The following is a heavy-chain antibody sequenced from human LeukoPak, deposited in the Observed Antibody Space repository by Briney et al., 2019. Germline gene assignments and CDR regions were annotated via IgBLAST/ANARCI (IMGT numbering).Heavy chain of an antibody. CDR1: GFTFDDYA. V-gene: IGHV3-9*01. Sequence: GGSLRLSCAASGFTFDDYAMHWVRQAPGEGLEWVSGISWNSGSIGYADSVKGRFTISRDNAKNPLYLQMNSLRAEDTALYYCAKDSRLVPEGFDYWGQGTLVTVSS. CDR3: AKDSRLVPEGFDY. D-gene: IGHD6-19*01. J-gene: IGHJ4*02. CDR2: ISWNSGSI.